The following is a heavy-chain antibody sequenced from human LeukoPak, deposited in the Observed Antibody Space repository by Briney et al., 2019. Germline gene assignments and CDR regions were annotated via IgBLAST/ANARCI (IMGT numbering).Heavy chain of an antibody. CDR3: ARETGYSYGDPFDY. J-gene: IGHJ4*02. V-gene: IGHV3-21*01. D-gene: IGHD5-18*01. CDR2: ISSSSSYI. CDR1: AFTFSSYS. Sequence: PGGSLRLSCAASAFTFSSYSMNWVRQAPGKGLEWGSFISSSSSYIYYADSVKGRFTISRDNAKNSLYLQMSSLRAEDTAVYYCARETGYSYGDPFDYWGQGTPVTVSS.